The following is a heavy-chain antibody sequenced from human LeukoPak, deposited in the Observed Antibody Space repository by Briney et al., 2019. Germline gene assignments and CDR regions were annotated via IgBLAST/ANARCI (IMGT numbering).Heavy chain of an antibody. Sequence: PSETLSLTCSVSGGSISSDSYFWDWIRQPPGKGLEWLGSMYHRGTTYYNPSLKSRVTISVDTSKNEFSLKLTSVTAADMAVYYCTRDFPVRRGGRLRAKDAFDIWGQGTMVTVSS. CDR3: TRDFPVRRGGRLRAKDAFDI. CDR2: MYHRGTT. D-gene: IGHD5/OR15-5a*01. J-gene: IGHJ3*02. CDR1: GGSISSDSYF. V-gene: IGHV4-39*02.